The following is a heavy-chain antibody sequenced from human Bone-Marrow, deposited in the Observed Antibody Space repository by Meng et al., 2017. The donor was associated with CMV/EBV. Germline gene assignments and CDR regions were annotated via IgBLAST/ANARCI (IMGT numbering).Heavy chain of an antibody. Sequence: ASVKVSCKASGYTFTSYGISWVRQAPGQGLEWMGWISAYNGNTNYAQKLQGRVTMTTDTSTSTAYMELRSLRSDDTAVYYCARWPKLGGIVGATGVVDYWGQGTLVTVSS. CDR2: ISAYNGNT. CDR1: GYTFTSYG. V-gene: IGHV1-18*01. J-gene: IGHJ4*02. CDR3: ARWPKLGGIVGATGVVDY. D-gene: IGHD1-26*01.